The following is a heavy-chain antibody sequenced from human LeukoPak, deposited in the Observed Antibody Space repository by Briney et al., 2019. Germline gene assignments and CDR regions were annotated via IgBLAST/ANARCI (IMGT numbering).Heavy chain of an antibody. V-gene: IGHV4-39*01. J-gene: IGHJ4*02. CDR2: INYSGRT. CDR3: ARHPGGVQGVPYYFDF. CDR1: GGSISSSNYY. Sequence: SETLSLTCTVSGGSISSSNYYWGWIRQPPGKGLEWIGSINYSGRTYYNPSLKSRVTASVDTSKSRFSLKLDSLTAADTAVYYCARHPGGVQGVPYYFDFWGQGTLVTVSS. D-gene: IGHD3-10*01.